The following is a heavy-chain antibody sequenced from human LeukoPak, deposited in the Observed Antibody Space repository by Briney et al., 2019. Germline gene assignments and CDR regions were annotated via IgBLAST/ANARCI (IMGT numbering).Heavy chain of an antibody. CDR3: ARDVHDFWSGYSNFDY. J-gene: IGHJ4*02. CDR1: GYTFTSYG. Sequence: ASVKVSCKASGYTFTSYGISWVRQAPGQGLEWMGWISACNGNTNYAQKLQGRVTMTTDTSTSTAYMELRSLRSDDTAVYYCARDVHDFWSGYSNFDYWGQGTLVTVSS. V-gene: IGHV1-18*01. CDR2: ISACNGNT. D-gene: IGHD3-3*01.